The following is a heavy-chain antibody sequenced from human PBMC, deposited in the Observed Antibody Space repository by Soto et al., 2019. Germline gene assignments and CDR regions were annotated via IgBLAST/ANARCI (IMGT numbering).Heavy chain of an antibody. V-gene: IGHV4-30-4*01. CDR1: GGYISSVDYY. Sequence: SQTLSLTCTVSGGYISSVDYYRSWIRQPPGKGLEWIGYIYYSGSTYYNPSLKSRVTISVDTSKNQFSLKLSSVTAADTAVYYCARDLGSAGTFGWFDPWGQGTLVTVSS. J-gene: IGHJ5*02. CDR3: ARDLGSAGTFGWFDP. D-gene: IGHD6-19*01. CDR2: IYYSGST.